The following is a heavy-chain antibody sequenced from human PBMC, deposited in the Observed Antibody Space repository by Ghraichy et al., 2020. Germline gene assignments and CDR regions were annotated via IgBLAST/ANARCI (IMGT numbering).Heavy chain of an antibody. J-gene: IGHJ5*02. Sequence: LSLTCAASGISFSSYSMNWVRQAPGERLEWVSYISSSSGTMYYADSVKGRFTVSRDNAKNSLFLQMNSLRAEDTAVYYCARYDTQIGWFDPWGQGTLVTVSS. CDR2: ISSSSGTM. V-gene: IGHV3-48*04. CDR3: ARYDTQIGWFDP. D-gene: IGHD3-22*01. CDR1: GISFSSYS.